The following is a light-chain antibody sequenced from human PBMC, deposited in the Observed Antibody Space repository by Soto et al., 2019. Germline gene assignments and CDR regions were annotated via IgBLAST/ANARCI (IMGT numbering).Light chain of an antibody. CDR2: DAS. J-gene: IGKJ1*01. Sequence: DIQMTQSPSTLSASVGDRVTITCRASQSISNWLAWYQQKPGKAPNLLIYDASNLEGGVPSRFSGSGSGTEFTLTISSLQPDDFATYYCQQYSSYWTFGQGTKVEIK. V-gene: IGKV1-5*01. CDR3: QQYSSYWT. CDR1: QSISNW.